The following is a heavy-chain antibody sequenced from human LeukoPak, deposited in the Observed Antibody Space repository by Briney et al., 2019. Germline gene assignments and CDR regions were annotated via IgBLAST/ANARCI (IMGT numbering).Heavy chain of an antibody. CDR3: ARDPVTDTAMVYKGWPPNYYYGMDV. V-gene: IGHV3-33*01. D-gene: IGHD5-18*01. CDR2: IWYDGGNK. J-gene: IGHJ6*02. CDR1: GFTFSSYG. Sequence: PGGSLRLSCAASGFTFSSYGMHWVRQAPGKGLEWVAVIWYDGGNKYYADSVKGRFTISRDNSKNTLYLQMNSLRAEDTAVYYCARDPVTDTAMVYKGWPPNYYYGMDVWGQGTTVTVSS.